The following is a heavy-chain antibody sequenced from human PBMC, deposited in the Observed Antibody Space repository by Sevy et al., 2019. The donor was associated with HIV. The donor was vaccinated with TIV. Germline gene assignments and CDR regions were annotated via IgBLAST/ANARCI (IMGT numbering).Heavy chain of an antibody. CDR3: ALYCSTTNCIFDY. CDR1: GYTFMNYG. D-gene: IGHD2-2*01. J-gene: IGHJ4*02. Sequence: ASVKVSCKASGYTFMNYGISWVRQAPGQGLEWMGWISASNGNTNYAQKFQVRVTMTTDTSTTTAYMELRSLRSDDTAVYYCALYCSTTNCIFDYWGQGILVTVSS. CDR2: ISASNGNT. V-gene: IGHV1-18*01.